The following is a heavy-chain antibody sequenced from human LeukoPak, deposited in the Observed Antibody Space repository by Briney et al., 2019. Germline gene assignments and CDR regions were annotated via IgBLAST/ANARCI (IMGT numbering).Heavy chain of an antibody. D-gene: IGHD1-14*01. CDR2: IYYAGST. V-gene: IGHV4-59*01. CDR3: AREAQDFRMGNHRPGHYDYMDV. J-gene: IGHJ6*03. Sequence: SETLSLTCGVSGGSISSYYWAWIRQAPGKGLEWIGYIYYAGSTNYNPSLKSRVTMSVDMSRNQFSLRMTSVTAADTAVYYCAREAQDFRMGNHRPGHYDYMDVWGKGTAVTVSS. CDR1: GGSISSYY.